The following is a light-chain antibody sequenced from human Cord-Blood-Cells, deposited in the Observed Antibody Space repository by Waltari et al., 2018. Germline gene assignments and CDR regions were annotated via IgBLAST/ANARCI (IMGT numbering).Light chain of an antibody. CDR2: WAS. J-gene: IGKJ2*01. V-gene: IGKV4-1*01. Sequence: DIVMTQSPDSLAVSLGERATINCKSSQSVLYSSNNKNYLAWYQQKPGQPPKLLIYWASTRESGXXDRFXGSGSGTDFTLTISSLQAEDVAVYYCQQYYSTPPTFGQGTKLEIK. CDR1: QSVLYSSNNKNY. CDR3: QQYYSTPPT.